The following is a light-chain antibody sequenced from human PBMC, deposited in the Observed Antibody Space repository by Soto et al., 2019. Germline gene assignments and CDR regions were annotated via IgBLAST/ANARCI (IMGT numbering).Light chain of an antibody. J-gene: IGLJ1*01. CDR3: SSFTSSTTYV. CDR1: SSDVGSYNR. Sequence: QSVLTQPPSVSGSPGQSVAVSCTGTSSDVGSYNRVYWYQQTPGTAPKLIIYEVNNRPSGVPDRFSGSKSGNTASLTISGLQAEDEADYYCSSFTSSTTYVFGTGTKVTVL. V-gene: IGLV2-18*02. CDR2: EVN.